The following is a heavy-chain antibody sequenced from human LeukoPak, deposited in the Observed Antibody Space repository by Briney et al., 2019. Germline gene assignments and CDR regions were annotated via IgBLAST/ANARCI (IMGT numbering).Heavy chain of an antibody. CDR2: INHSGST. J-gene: IGHJ5*02. V-gene: IGHV4-34*01. D-gene: IGHD6-19*01. CDR1: GGSISSYY. CDR3: ARAAEAGVSAVAEYNWFDP. Sequence: SETLSLTCTVSGGSISSYYWSWIRQPPGKGLEWIGEINHSGSTNYNPSLKSRVTISVDTSKNQFSLKLSSVTAVDTAVYYCARAAEAGVSAVAEYNWFDPWGQGTLVTVSS.